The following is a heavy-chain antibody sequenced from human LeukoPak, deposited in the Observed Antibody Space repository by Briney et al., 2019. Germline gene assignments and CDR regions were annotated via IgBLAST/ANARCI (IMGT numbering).Heavy chain of an antibody. V-gene: IGHV3-30*02. CDR2: IRYDGSNK. D-gene: IGHD3-22*01. CDR1: GFTFSTYD. J-gene: IGHJ4*02. Sequence: GGSLRLSCAAAGFTFSTYDMHWVRQAPGKGLEWVTFIRYDGSNKEYADSVKGRFTISRDHAKNSLYPQMNSLRAEDTAVYYCARDYTPYDSYFDYWGQGTLVTVSS. CDR3: ARDYTPYDSYFDY.